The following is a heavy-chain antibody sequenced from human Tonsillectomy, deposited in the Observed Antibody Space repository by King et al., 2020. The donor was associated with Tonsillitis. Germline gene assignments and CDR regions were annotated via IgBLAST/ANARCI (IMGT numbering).Heavy chain of an antibody. Sequence: QLVESGPEVKKPGTSVKVSCKASEFTFANSDVQWVRQARGQRLEWIGWIVVGSGNTNYAQKFHQRVTITRDMSTSTAYMELSSLRSEDTAVYYCVTHGTGGSGTYSVDYWGQGTLVTVSS. V-gene: IGHV1-58*01. CDR2: IVVGSGNT. J-gene: IGHJ4*02. CDR3: VTHGTGGSGTYSVDY. CDR1: EFTFANSD. D-gene: IGHD3-10*01.